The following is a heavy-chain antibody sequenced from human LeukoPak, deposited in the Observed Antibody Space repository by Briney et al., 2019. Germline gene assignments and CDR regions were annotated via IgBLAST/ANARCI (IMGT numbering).Heavy chain of an antibody. CDR2: ISGSGGST. V-gene: IGHV3-23*01. D-gene: IGHD3-9*01. Sequence: SGGSLRLSCAASGFTFSDYYMTWIRQAPGKGLEWVSAISGSGGSTYYADSVKGRFTISRDNSKNTLYLQMNSLRAEDTAVYYCAKDPRWAYYDILTGYNFDYWGQGTLVTVSS. CDR3: AKDPRWAYYDILTGYNFDY. CDR1: GFTFSDYY. J-gene: IGHJ4*02.